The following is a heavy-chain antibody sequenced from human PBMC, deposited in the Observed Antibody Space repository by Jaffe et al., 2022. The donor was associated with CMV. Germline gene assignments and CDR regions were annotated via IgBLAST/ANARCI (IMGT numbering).Heavy chain of an antibody. CDR2: IYYSGST. CDR3: ARLGRPIGCSSTSCRSYMDV. J-gene: IGHJ6*03. Sequence: QLQLQESGPGLVKPSETLSLTCTVSGGSISSSSYYWGWIRQPPGKGLEWIGSIYYSGSTYYNPSLKSRVTISVDTSKNQFSLKLSSVTAADTAVYYCARLGRPIGCSSTSCRSYMDVWGKGTTVTVSS. D-gene: IGHD2-2*01. CDR1: GGSISSSSYY. V-gene: IGHV4-39*01.